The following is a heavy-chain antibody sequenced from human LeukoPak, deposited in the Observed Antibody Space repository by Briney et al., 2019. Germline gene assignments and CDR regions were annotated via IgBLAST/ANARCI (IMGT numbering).Heavy chain of an antibody. CDR1: GYTFTSYG. CDR3: ARAHKTGYDILTGYYYYYYYYMDV. CDR2: ISAYNGNT. Sequence: ASVKVSCKASGYTFTSYGISWVRQAPGQGLEWMGWISAYNGNTNYAQKLQGRVTMTTDTSTSTAYMELRSLRSDDTAVYYCARAHKTGYDILTGYYYYYYYYMDVWGKGTTVTISS. V-gene: IGHV1-18*01. D-gene: IGHD3-9*01. J-gene: IGHJ6*03.